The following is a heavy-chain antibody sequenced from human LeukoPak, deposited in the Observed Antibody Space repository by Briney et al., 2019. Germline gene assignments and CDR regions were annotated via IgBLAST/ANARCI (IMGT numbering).Heavy chain of an antibody. V-gene: IGHV3-48*04. J-gene: IGHJ6*02. D-gene: IGHD2/OR15-2a*01. CDR1: GFTFSAYS. CDR3: ASYLTSIPSGMDV. Sequence: GGSLRLSCAASGFTFSAYSMNWVRQAPGKGLDWVSYISSRSFTIYYADSVKGRFTISRDNGKNTLYLQMNSLRAEDTAVYYCASYLTSIPSGMDVWGQGATVTVSS. CDR2: ISSRSFTI.